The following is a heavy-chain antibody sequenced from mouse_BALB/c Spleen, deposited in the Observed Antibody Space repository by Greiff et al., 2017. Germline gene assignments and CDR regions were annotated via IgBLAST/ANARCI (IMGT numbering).Heavy chain of an antibody. V-gene: IGHV5-17*02. CDR3: ARRTYGSSYFDY. Sequence: DVHLVESGGGLVQPGGSRKLSCAASGFTFSSFGMHWVRQAPEKGLEWVAYISSGSSTIYYADTVKGRFTISRDNPKNTLFLQMTSLRSEDTAMYYCARRTYGSSYFDYWGQGTTLTVSS. J-gene: IGHJ2*01. D-gene: IGHD1-1*01. CDR2: ISSGSSTI. CDR1: GFTFSSFG.